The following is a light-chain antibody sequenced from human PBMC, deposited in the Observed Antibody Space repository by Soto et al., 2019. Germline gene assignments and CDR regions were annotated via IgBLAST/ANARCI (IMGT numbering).Light chain of an antibody. Sequence: EIVLTQSPGTLSLSPGERATLSCRASQSVSSTYLAWYQQKPGRAPRLLIYGASTRATGIPARFSGSGSGTEFTLTISSLQSEDFAVYYCQQYNNWPGTFGQGTKVDIK. CDR2: GAS. J-gene: IGKJ1*01. V-gene: IGKV3-15*01. CDR3: QQYNNWPGT. CDR1: QSVSSTY.